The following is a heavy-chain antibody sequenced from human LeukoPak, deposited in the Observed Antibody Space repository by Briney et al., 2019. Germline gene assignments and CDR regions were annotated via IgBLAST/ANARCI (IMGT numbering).Heavy chain of an antibody. CDR2: ISGSGGST. Sequence: GGSLRLSCAASRFTFSSYAMSWVRQAPGKGLEWVSAISGSGGSTYYADSVKGRFIISRDNSKNTLYLQMNSLRADDTAVYYCAKSWCETICYGIYDWGQGTLVTVS. CDR1: RFTFSSYA. D-gene: IGHD2-2*01. CDR3: AKSWCETICYGIYD. V-gene: IGHV3-23*01. J-gene: IGHJ4*02.